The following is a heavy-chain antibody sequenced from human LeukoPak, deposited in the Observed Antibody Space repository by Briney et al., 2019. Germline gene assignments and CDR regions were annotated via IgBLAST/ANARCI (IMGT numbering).Heavy chain of an antibody. CDR1: GGSFSGYY. Sequence: SETLSLTCAVYGGSFSGYYWSWIRQPPGKGLEWIGEINHSGSTNYNPSLKSRVTISVDTSKNQFPLKLSSVTAADTAVYYCARGPISRIVGARYDPWGQGTLVTVSS. J-gene: IGHJ5*02. V-gene: IGHV4-34*01. D-gene: IGHD1-26*01. CDR2: INHSGST. CDR3: ARGPISRIVGARYDP.